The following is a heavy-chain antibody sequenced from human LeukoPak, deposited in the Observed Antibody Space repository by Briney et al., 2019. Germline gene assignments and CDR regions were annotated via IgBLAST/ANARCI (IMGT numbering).Heavy chain of an antibody. V-gene: IGHV3-7*01. CDR3: ARDYGDY. CDR1: GFTFSDYW. D-gene: IGHD4-17*01. CDR2: IKQDGSDK. Sequence: VGSLRLSCAASGFTFSDYWMSWFRQAPGKGLEWVANIKQDGSDKYYVDSVKGRFTISRDNAKNSLYLQMNSLRAEDTAVYYCARDYGDYWGQGILVTVSS. J-gene: IGHJ4*02.